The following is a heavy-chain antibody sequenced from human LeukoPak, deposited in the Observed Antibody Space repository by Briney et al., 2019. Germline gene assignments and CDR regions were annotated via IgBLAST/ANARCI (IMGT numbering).Heavy chain of an antibody. CDR3: ATSRRAYYYYYMDV. CDR2: IIPVFGTT. CDR1: GDTFINYA. V-gene: IGHV1-69*05. J-gene: IGHJ6*03. Sequence: SVKVSCKASGDTFINYAISWVRLAPGQGLEWMGGIIPVFGTTNNAQRFQGRVTITTDESTSTAYMELSSLRSEDTAVYYCATSRRAYYYYYMDVWGKGTTVTVSS.